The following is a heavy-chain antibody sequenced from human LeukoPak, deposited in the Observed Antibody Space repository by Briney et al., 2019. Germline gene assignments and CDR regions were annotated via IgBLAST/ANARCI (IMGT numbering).Heavy chain of an antibody. CDR1: GFTLSGFA. D-gene: IGHD3-10*01. CDR3: AKEGSTRDYYGSGSYYYFDY. V-gene: IGHV3-23*01. J-gene: IGHJ4*02. Sequence: GGSLRLSCVASGFTLSGFAMIWVRQAPGKGLEWVSAISGSGGSTYYADSVKGRFTISRDNSKNTLYLQMNSLRAEDTAVYYCAKEGSTRDYYGSGSYYYFDYWGQGTLVTVSS. CDR2: ISGSGGST.